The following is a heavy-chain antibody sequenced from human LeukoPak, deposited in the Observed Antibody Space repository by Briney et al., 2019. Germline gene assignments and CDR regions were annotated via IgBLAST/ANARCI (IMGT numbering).Heavy chain of an antibody. CDR2: INTSGNT. Sequence: SETLSLTCTVSGDSISNYYWTWIRQSAGKGLQWIGRINTSGNTNYNPYLKSRGTMSLDTSKNQFSLNLSSVTAADTAVYYCARERLGFRVDVWGKGTTVTVSS. CDR3: ARERLGFRVDV. CDR1: GDSISNYY. V-gene: IGHV4-4*07. D-gene: IGHD3-10*01. J-gene: IGHJ6*04.